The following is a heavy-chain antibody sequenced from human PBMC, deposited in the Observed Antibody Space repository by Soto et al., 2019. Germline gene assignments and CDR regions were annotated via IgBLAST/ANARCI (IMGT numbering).Heavy chain of an antibody. V-gene: IGHV3-48*01. Sequence: EVQLVESGGGLVQPGGSLRLSCAASGFTFSSYSMNWVRQAPGKGLEWVSYISSSSSTIYYADSVKGRFTISRDNAKNSLYLQMHSLRAEDTAVYYCVRSAVAGFDYWGQGTLVTVSS. CDR3: VRSAVAGFDY. CDR2: ISSSSSTI. CDR1: GFTFSSYS. J-gene: IGHJ4*02. D-gene: IGHD6-19*01.